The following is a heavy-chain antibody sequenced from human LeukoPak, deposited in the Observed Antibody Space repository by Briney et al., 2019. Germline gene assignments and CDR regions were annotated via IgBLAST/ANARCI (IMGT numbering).Heavy chain of an antibody. J-gene: IGHJ5*02. Sequence: GGSLRLSCAASGFTFTNYAMSWVRQTPGKGLEWVAATVGSRPDTYHADSVKGRFTVSRDNSRNTLYLQMNSLRAEDTAVYYCAKDSPYYGSGNWFDPWGQGTLVTVSS. D-gene: IGHD3-10*01. CDR1: GFTFTNYA. CDR2: TVGSRPDT. V-gene: IGHV3-23*01. CDR3: AKDSPYYGSGNWFDP.